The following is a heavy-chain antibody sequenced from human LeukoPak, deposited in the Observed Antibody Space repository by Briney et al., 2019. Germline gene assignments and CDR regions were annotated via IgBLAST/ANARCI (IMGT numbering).Heavy chain of an antibody. D-gene: IGHD3-10*01. V-gene: IGHV3-21*06. CDR1: GFTFSNAW. J-gene: IGHJ4*02. CDR2: ITGSGTSN. Sequence: GGSLRLSCAASGFTFSNAWMSWVRQAPGKGLQWVSSITGSGTSNFYADSVRGRFTISRDNANNSLYLQMNSLRAEDTAVYYCAKDTYYGSGSLFWGQGVLVTVSS. CDR3: AKDTYYGSGSLF.